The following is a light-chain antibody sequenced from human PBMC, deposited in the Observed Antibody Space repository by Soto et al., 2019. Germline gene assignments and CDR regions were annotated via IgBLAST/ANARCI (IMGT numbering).Light chain of an antibody. CDR1: QTISTY. CDR3: QQSYSTPPFT. Sequence: DIEMTQSPSSLSASVGGRVTLTCRASQTISTYLNWYQLKPGKAPKLLIYGASSLETGVPSRFSGTGSGTDFNLTISSLQPEDCATYFCQQSYSTPPFTFGPVTTV. J-gene: IGKJ3*01. V-gene: IGKV1-39*01. CDR2: GAS.